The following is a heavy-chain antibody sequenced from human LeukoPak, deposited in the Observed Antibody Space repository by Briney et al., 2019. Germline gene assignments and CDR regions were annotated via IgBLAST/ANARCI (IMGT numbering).Heavy chain of an antibody. Sequence: PGGALRLSCAASGFTFSSYAMHWVRQAPGKGLEYVSAISSNGGSTYYANSVKGRFTISRDNSKNTLYLQMGCLRGEDMAVYYCARALYYYYYMDVWGKGTTVTVSS. CDR3: ARALYYYYYMDV. CDR2: ISSNGGST. CDR1: GFTFSSYA. J-gene: IGHJ6*03. V-gene: IGHV3-64*01.